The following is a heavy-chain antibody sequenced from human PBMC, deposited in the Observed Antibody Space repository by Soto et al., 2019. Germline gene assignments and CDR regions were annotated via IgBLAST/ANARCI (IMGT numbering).Heavy chain of an antibody. J-gene: IGHJ2*01. V-gene: IGHV3-23*01. CDR3: AKEPVGPDWYFDL. CDR1: GFTFRSYT. Sequence: GGSLRLSCAASGFTFRSYTMSWVRQAPGKGLEWVSGISGSSISTHYSDSVKGRFTVSRHNPKNTLYRQMNSLRAEDTAVYNCAKEPVGPDWYFDLWGRGTLVTVSS. CDR2: ISGSSIST.